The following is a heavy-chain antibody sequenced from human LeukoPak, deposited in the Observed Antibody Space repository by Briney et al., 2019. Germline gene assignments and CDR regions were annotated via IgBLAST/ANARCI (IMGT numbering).Heavy chain of an antibody. CDR3: ARGALLWFGEPDWYFDL. D-gene: IGHD3-10*01. J-gene: IGHJ2*01. CDR1: GYTFTSYG. CDR2: ISAYNGNT. V-gene: IGHV1-18*01. Sequence: ASVKVSCKASGYTFTSYGISWVRQAPGQGLEWMGWISAYNGNTNYAQKLQGRVTMTTDTSTSTAYMELRSLRSDDTAVYYCARGALLWFGEPDWYFDLWGRGTLVTVSS.